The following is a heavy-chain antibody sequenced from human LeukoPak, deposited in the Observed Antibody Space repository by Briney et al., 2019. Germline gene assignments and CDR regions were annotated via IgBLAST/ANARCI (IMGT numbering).Heavy chain of an antibody. D-gene: IGHD6-13*01. CDR3: ARGISSSEVY. V-gene: IGHV1-18*04. Sequence: GASVKVSCKASGYTFTGYYMHWVRQAPGQGLEWMGWISAYNGNTNYAQKLQGRVTMTTDTSTSTAYMELRSLRSDDTAVYYCARGISSSEVYWGQGTLVTVSS. J-gene: IGHJ4*02. CDR1: GYTFTGYY. CDR2: ISAYNGNT.